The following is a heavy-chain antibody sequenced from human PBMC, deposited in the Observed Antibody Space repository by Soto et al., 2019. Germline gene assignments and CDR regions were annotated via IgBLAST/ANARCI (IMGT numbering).Heavy chain of an antibody. CDR2: IIPIFGTA. Sequence: GASVKVSCKASGGTFSSYAISWVRQAPGQGLEWMGGIIPIFGTANYAQKFQGRVTITADESTSTAYMELSSLRSEGTPVYYCTSGCARPNYFDYWGRGTLGIASS. D-gene: IGHD6-6*01. J-gene: IGHJ4*02. V-gene: IGHV1-69*13. CDR1: GGTFSSYA. CDR3: TSGCARPNYFDY.